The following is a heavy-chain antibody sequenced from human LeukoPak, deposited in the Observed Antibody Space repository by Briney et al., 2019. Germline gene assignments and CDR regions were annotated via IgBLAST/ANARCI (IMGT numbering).Heavy chain of an antibody. Sequence: PGGSLRLSCAASGFTFSSYAMSWVRQAPGKGLEWVSAISGSGGSTYYADSVKGRFTISRDNAKDTLYLQMSSLRDEDTAAYYCVSDLCGGDDQWGRGTLVTVSS. CDR2: ISGSGGST. D-gene: IGHD3-3*01. J-gene: IGHJ5*02. V-gene: IGHV3-23*01. CDR3: VSDLCGGDDQ. CDR1: GFTFSSYA.